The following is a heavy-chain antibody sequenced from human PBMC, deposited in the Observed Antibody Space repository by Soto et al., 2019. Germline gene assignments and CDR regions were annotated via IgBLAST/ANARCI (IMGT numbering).Heavy chain of an antibody. D-gene: IGHD6-13*01. CDR3: ARGRIAPAYFQF. CDR2: ISGGGGAA. V-gene: IGHV3-23*01. Sequence: EVQLLESGGGLVQPGGSLRLSCVASGFPFNSYALTWVRQAPGKGLEWVSSISGGGGAAFYADSVRDRFSISKDKSTNTLYLQMNSLRVEDTALYFCARGRIAPAYFQFWGPGTPVSVSS. J-gene: IGHJ1*01. CDR1: GFPFNSYA.